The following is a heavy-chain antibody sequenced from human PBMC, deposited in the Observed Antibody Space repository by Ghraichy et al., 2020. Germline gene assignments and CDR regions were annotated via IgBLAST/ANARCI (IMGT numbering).Heavy chain of an antibody. Sequence: GGSLRLSCAGSPLTFSNTCMNWVRQAPGKGLEWVGRIKSNTDGGTTDYAAPLKGRITISRDDSRHTLYLEINNLRTEDTAVYYCAAEGRPYYYDGSGSYVNWGLGTLVTVSS. CDR3: AAEGRPYYYDGSGSYVN. V-gene: IGHV3-15*07. D-gene: IGHD3-22*01. CDR2: IKSNTDGGTT. J-gene: IGHJ4*02. CDR1: PLTFSNTC.